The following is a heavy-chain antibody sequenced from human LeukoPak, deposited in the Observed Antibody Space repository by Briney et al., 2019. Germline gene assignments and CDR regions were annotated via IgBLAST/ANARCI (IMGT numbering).Heavy chain of an antibody. J-gene: IGHJ3*02. CDR1: GGSFSGYY. D-gene: IGHD2-2*01. CDR3: ARFVGYCSSTSCSHGAFDI. Sequence: SETLSLTCAVYGGSFSGYYWSWIRQPPGKGLEWIGEINHSGSTNYNPSLKSRVTISVDTSKNQFSLKLSSVTAADTAVHYCARFVGYCSSTSCSHGAFDIWGQGTMVTVSS. V-gene: IGHV4-34*01. CDR2: INHSGST.